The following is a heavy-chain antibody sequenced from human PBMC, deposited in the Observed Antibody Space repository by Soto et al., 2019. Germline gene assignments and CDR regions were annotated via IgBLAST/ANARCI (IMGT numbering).Heavy chain of an antibody. CDR3: ARSGVTGIVIPSHWFDP. Sequence: PSETLSLTCTVSGGSISSGGYYWSWIRQHPGKGLEWIGYIYYSGSTYYNPSLKSRVTISVDTSQNQFSLKLLSVTAADTAIYYCARSGVTGIVIPSHWFDPWGQGTLVTVSS. CDR1: GGSISSGGYY. D-gene: IGHD2-21*02. J-gene: IGHJ5*02. V-gene: IGHV4-31*03. CDR2: IYYSGST.